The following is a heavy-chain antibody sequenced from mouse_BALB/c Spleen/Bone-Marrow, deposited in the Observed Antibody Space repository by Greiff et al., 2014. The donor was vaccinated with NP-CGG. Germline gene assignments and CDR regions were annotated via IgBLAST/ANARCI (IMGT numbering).Heavy chain of an antibody. J-gene: IGHJ3*01. D-gene: IGHD2-14*01. CDR3: ATSSRDDRRFAY. CDR2: IDPANGNT. Sequence: DVKLQESGAELVKPGASVKLSCTASGFTIKDTYMHWVKQRPEQGLEWIGRIDPANGNTKYDPKFKGKATITADTSSNTAYLQLSSLTSEYAAFYDCATSSRDDRRFAYWSQGTLVTDSA. V-gene: IGHV14-3*02. CDR1: GFTIKDTY.